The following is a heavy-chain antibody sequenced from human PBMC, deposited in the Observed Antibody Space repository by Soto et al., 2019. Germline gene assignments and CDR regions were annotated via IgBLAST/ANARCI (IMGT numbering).Heavy chain of an antibody. CDR1: GFTVSSNY. CDR2: IYSGGST. CDR3: ARAVIEGYYDSSPYYFDY. D-gene: IGHD3-22*01. Sequence: GGSLRLSCAASGFTVSSNYMSWVRQAPGKGLAWVSVIYSGGSTYYADSVKGRFTISRDNSKNTLYLQMNSLRAEDTAVYYCARAVIEGYYDSSPYYFDYWGQGTLVTVSS. V-gene: IGHV3-53*01. J-gene: IGHJ4*02.